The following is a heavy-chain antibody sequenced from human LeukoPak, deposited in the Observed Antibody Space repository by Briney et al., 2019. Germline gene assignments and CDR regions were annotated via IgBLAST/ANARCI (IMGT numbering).Heavy chain of an antibody. CDR3: ATEGYYDSSGYYTDY. D-gene: IGHD3-22*01. CDR1: GYTFTSYG. Sequence: ASVKVSCKASGYTFTSYGISWVRQAPGQGLEWTGWISGYNGNTNYAQNLQGRVTMTEDTSTDTAYMELSSLRSEDTAVYYCATEGYYDSSGYYTDYWGQGTLVTVSS. CDR2: ISGYNGNT. J-gene: IGHJ4*02. V-gene: IGHV1-18*01.